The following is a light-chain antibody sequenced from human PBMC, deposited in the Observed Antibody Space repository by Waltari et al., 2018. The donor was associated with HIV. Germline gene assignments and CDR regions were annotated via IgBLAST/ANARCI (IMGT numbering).Light chain of an antibody. V-gene: IGLV1-40*01. CDR1: SSNIGAGFD. J-gene: IGLJ2*01. CDR3: QSYDASLSGVR. Sequence: QSVLTQPPSVSGAPGQRVTIPCTGSSSNIGAGFDVHWYQQLPGTAPKLLIYGNRMRPAGGPGRFSGSKSGTTASLAITGLQAEDEADYYGQSYDASLSGVRFGGGTELTVL. CDR2: GNR.